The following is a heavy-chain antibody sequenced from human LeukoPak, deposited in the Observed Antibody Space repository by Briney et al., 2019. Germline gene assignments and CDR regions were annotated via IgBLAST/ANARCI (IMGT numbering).Heavy chain of an antibody. CDR2: IYYSGSS. CDR1: GGSVSSYY. Sequence: SETLCLTCTASGGSVSSYYWNWVRQPPGKGLEWIGYIYYSGSSNYNPSLKSRVTISVDTSKNQFSLKLSSVTAADTAMYYCARDLARGRSGLDYWGQGTLVTVSS. V-gene: IGHV4-59*02. CDR3: ARDLARGRSGLDY. D-gene: IGHD3-3*01. J-gene: IGHJ4*02.